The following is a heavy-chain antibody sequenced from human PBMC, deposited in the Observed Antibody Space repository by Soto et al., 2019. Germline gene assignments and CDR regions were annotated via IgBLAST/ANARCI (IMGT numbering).Heavy chain of an antibody. Sequence: EVQLVESGGGLVKPGGSLRLSCAASGFTFSSYSMNWVRQAPGKGLEWVSSISSSSSYIYYADSVKGRFTISRDNAKNSLYLQMNSPRAEVTAVYYCASSDYGDPDAFDIWGQGTMVTVSS. D-gene: IGHD4-17*01. J-gene: IGHJ3*02. CDR2: ISSSSSYI. CDR1: GFTFSSYS. CDR3: ASSDYGDPDAFDI. V-gene: IGHV3-21*01.